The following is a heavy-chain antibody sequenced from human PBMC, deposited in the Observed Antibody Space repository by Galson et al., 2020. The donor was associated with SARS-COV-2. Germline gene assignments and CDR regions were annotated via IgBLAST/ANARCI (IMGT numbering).Heavy chain of an antibody. J-gene: IGHJ6*02. CDR1: GGSISSSSYY. CDR3: ARQSVGLWFGEPQSYYYYGMDV. D-gene: IGHD3-10*01. Sequence: SETLSLTCTVSGGSISSSSYYWGWIRQPPGKGLEWIGSIYYSGSTYYNPSLKSRVTISVDTSKNQFSLKLSSVTAADTAVYYCARQSVGLWFGEPQSYYYYGMDVWGQGTTVTVSS. CDR2: IYYSGST. V-gene: IGHV4-39*01.